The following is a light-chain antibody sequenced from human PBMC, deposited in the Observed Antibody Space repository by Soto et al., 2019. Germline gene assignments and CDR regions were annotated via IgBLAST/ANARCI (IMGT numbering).Light chain of an antibody. V-gene: IGKV1-9*01. CDR1: QGISNY. Sequence: DIQLTQSPSFLSASVGDRVTITCRASQGISNYLAWYQQKPGKVPQLLIYAASTWQSGVPSRFSGSGSGTEFTLTISSLQPEDFATYYCQELKSYLYTFGQGTKLDIK. J-gene: IGKJ2*01. CDR3: QELKSYLYT. CDR2: AAS.